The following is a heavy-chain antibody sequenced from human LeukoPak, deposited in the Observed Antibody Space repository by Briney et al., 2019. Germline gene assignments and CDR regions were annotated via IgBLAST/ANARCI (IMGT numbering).Heavy chain of an antibody. CDR3: ARFYYGSGSHSKGNFDY. CDR1: GGSFSGYY. J-gene: IGHJ4*02. CDR2: INHSGST. Sequence: SETLSLTCAVYGGSFSGYYWSWIRQPPGKGLEWIGEINHSGSTNCNPSLKSRVTISVDTSKNQFSLKLSSVTAADTAVYYCARFYYGSGSHSKGNFDYWGQGTLVTVSS. V-gene: IGHV4-34*01. D-gene: IGHD3-10*01.